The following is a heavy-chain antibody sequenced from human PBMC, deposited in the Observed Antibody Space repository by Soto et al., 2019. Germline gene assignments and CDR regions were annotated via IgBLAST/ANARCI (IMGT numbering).Heavy chain of an antibody. CDR2: ISAYNGNT. CDR1: GYTFSSYG. D-gene: IGHD6-13*01. V-gene: IGHV1-18*01. J-gene: IGHJ4*02. CDR3: ARSIAAAGDLDY. Sequence: QVQLVQSGAEVKKPGASVKVSCKASGYTFSSYGISLVRQAPGQGLEWMGWISAYNGNTNNAQKLQGRVTMTTDTSTSTSYMEVRSLRSDDTAVYYCARSIAAAGDLDYGGQGTRVTVSS.